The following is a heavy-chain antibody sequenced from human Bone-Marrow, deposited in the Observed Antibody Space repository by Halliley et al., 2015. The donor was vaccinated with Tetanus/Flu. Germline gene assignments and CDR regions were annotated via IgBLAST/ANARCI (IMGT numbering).Heavy chain of an antibody. Sequence: QVQLVQSGAEVKKPGSSVKVSCKASGGIFNTYAISWVRQAPGQGLEWMGGIIPRFRSTNYAQKFQGRVTITADESTSTAYMELNSLISDDTAVYYCATLAVTGNYQVVWWYFAYWGQGTPVTVSS. D-gene: IGHD2-15*01. V-gene: IGHV1-69*12. CDR3: ATLAVTGNYQVVWWYFAY. CDR1: GGIFNTYA. CDR2: IIPRFRST. J-gene: IGHJ4*02.